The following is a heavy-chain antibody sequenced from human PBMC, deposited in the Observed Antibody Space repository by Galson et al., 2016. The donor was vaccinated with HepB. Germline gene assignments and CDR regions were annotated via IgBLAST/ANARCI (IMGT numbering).Heavy chain of an antibody. CDR2: ISSNGDFI. CDR3: TKCRGYSSPGGVPGGPFDY. V-gene: IGHV3-21*01. J-gene: IGHJ4*02. Sequence: SLRLSCAGSGFTFGSFEMTWVRQAPGKGLEWLSSISSNGDFINYADSVKGRFTISRDNADNSLFLHMSSLRAEDTAVYYCTKCRGYSSPGGVPGGPFDYWGQGALITVSS. CDR1: GFTFGSFE. D-gene: IGHD6-13*01.